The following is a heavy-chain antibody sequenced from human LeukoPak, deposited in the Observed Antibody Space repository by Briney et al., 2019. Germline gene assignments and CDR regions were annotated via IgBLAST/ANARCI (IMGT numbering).Heavy chain of an antibody. CDR2: IYSGAGT. Sequence: GGSLRLSCAASGFTFSSYAMSWIRQAPGQGLEWVSLIYSGAGTYYADSVHGRFTISRDNSNNILYLQMNNLRAEDTAVYYCAKIYAFSYWYFDLWGRGTLVTVSS. J-gene: IGHJ2*01. D-gene: IGHD3-16*01. V-gene: IGHV3-66*01. CDR3: AKIYAFSYWYFDL. CDR1: GFTFSSYA.